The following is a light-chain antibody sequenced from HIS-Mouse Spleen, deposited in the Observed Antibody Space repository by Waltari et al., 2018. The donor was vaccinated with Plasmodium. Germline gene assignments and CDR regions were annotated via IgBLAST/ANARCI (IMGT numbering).Light chain of an antibody. CDR2: DVS. V-gene: IGLV2-14*03. CDR3: SSYTRSSTLV. J-gene: IGLJ2*01. CDR1: STDVGGYIY. Sequence: QSALTQPASVSGSPGQSITISCSGTSTDVGGYIYVSWYQQHTGKAPKLMIYDVSNRPSWFSNRFSGSKSGNTASLAISGLQAADEADYYCSSYTRSSTLVFGGGTKLTVL.